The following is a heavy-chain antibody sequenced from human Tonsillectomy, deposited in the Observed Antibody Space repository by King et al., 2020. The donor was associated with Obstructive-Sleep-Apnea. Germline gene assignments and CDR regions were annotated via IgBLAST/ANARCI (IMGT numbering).Heavy chain of an antibody. CDR3: AKTYYYGSGSQVYGMDV. CDR1: GFTFSSYA. CDR2: VSGSGGST. J-gene: IGHJ6*02. D-gene: IGHD3-10*01. V-gene: IGHV3-23*04. Sequence: VQLVESGGGLVQPGGSLRLSCAASGFTFSSYAISWVRQAPGKGLEWVSSVSGSGGSTYYADSVKGRFTISRDNPKNTLYLQMNSLRAEDTAVYYCAKTYYYGSGSQVYGMDVWGQGTTVTVSS.